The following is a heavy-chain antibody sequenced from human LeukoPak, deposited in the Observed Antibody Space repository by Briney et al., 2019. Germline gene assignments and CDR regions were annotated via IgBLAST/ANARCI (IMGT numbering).Heavy chain of an antibody. CDR3: ARASITRVAFDI. CDR2: IYYSGST. Sequence: PSETLSLTCTVSGGSISSYYWGWIRQPPGKGLEWIGYIYYSGSTNYNPSLKSRVTISVDTSKNQFSLKLSSVTAADTAVYYCARASITRVAFDIWGQGTMVTVSS. V-gene: IGHV4-59*12. CDR1: GGSISSYY. J-gene: IGHJ3*02. D-gene: IGHD3-10*01.